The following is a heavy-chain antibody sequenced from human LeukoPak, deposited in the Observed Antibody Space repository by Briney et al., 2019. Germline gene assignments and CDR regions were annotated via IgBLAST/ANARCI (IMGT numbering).Heavy chain of an antibody. D-gene: IGHD3-10*01. CDR3: ARDSRGSGSYQGVDV. CDR2: INGGKGDT. J-gene: IGHJ6*04. V-gene: IGHV1-3*01. Sequence: ASVKVSCKTSGYTFTNYAMHWVCQAPGRRLEWMGWINGGKGDTKYSQKFQGRVTFTRDTSASTVYMELSSLTFEDTAVYYCARDSRGSGSYQGVDVWGKGTTVTVSS. CDR1: GYTFTNYA.